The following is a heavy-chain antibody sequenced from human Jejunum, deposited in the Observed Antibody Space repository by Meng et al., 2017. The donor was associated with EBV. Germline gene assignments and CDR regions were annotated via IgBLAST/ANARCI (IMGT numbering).Heavy chain of an antibody. J-gene: IGHJ4*02. V-gene: IGHV1-18*04. CDR1: GYTFITNG. Sequence: VQLVQSGAEVKKPGASVNVSCQASGYTFITNGISWGRQAPGQGLEWMGWISAYSGNTNYAQKFRGRVTMTTDTSTRTAYMELRSLRSDDTAVYYCARDRDMVQDYWGQGTLVTVSS. CDR2: ISAYSGNT. CDR3: ARDRDMVQDY. D-gene: IGHD4/OR15-4a*01.